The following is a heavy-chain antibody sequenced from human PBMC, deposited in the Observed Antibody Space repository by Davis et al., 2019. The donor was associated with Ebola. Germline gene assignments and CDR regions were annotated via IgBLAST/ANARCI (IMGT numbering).Heavy chain of an antibody. V-gene: IGHV3-30*18. J-gene: IGHJ6*02. D-gene: IGHD1-26*01. CDR2: ISYDGSNK. Sequence: PGGSLRLSCAASGFTFSSYGMHWVRQAPGKGLEWVAVISYDGSNKYYADSVKGRFTISRDNSKNTLYLQMNSLRAEDTAVYYCAKSSGSYYFLYYYYGMDVWGQGTTVTVSS. CDR1: GFTFSSYG. CDR3: AKSSGSYYFLYYYYGMDV.